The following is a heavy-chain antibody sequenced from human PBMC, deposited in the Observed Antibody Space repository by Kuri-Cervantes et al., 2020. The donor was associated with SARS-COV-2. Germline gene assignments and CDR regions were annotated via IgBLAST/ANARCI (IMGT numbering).Heavy chain of an antibody. CDR3: ARAADTDY. V-gene: IGHV3-48*01. CDR1: GFTFSNYN. D-gene: IGHD5-18*01. J-gene: IGHJ4*02. CDR2: ITSSSTTI. Sequence: GGSLRLSCAASGFTFSNYNMNWVRQAPGKGLERISSITSSSTTIHYADSVKGRFTISRDNAKNSLYLQMNSLRAEDTAVYYCARAADTDYWGQGTLVTVSS.